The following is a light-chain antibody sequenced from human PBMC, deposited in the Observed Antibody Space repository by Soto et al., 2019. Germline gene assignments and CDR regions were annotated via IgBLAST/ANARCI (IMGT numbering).Light chain of an antibody. J-gene: IGLJ1*01. V-gene: IGLV2-8*01. Sequence: QSALTQPPSASGSPGQSVTISCTGTSSDVGGYNYVSWYQQHPGKAPKLMIYEDTKRPSGVPDRFSGSKSGNTASLTVSGLQAEDEADYYCSSYAGTAYVFGTGTKLTVL. CDR3: SSYAGTAYV. CDR1: SSDVGGYNY. CDR2: EDT.